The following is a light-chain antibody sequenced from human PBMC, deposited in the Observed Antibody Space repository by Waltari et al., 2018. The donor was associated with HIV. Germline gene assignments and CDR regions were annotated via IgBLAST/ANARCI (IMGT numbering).Light chain of an antibody. V-gene: IGKV4-1*01. J-gene: IGKJ1*01. CDR2: WAS. CDR1: QSVLSSSNNKNY. CDR3: QQYYSLPWT. Sequence: DIVMTQSLDSLAVSLGGRATINCKSSQSVLSSSNNKNYLVWYQQKPGQPPNVLIYWASTRESGVPDRFSGGGSGTDFTLTISSLQAEDVAVYYCQQYYSLPWTFGQGTKVEIK.